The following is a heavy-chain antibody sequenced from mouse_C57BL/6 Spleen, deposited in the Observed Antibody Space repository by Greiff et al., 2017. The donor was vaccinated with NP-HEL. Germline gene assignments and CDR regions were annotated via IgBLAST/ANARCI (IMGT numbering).Heavy chain of an antibody. D-gene: IGHD1-1*01. CDR2: ISYSGST. V-gene: IGHV3-1*01. CDR1: GYSITSGYD. CDR3: ARSWGTVVATRWYFDV. Sequence: EVKVEESGPGMVKPSQSLSLTCTVTGYSITSGYDWHWIRHFPGNKLEWMGYISYSGSTNYNPSLKSRISITHDTSKNHFFLKLNSVTTEDTATYYCARSWGTVVATRWYFDVWGTGTTVTVSS. J-gene: IGHJ1*03.